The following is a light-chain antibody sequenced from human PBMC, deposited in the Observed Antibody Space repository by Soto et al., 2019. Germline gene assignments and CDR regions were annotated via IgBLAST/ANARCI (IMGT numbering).Light chain of an antibody. CDR2: DAS. J-gene: IGKJ1*01. Sequence: DIQMTQSPYTLSASVRDRVTITCRDSKSISNWLAWYQQKPGKAPKLLIYDASSLQSGVPSRFSGSGSGTEFTLTISSLQPDDFATYYCQHYDRWTFGLGTKVDIK. CDR3: QHYDRWT. V-gene: IGKV1-5*01. CDR1: KSISNW.